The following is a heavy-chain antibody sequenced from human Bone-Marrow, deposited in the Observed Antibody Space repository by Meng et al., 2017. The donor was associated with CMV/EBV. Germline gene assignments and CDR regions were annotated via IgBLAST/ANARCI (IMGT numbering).Heavy chain of an antibody. J-gene: IGHJ4*02. CDR2: IYWDDDK. D-gene: IGHD1/OR15-1a*01. Sequence: FSLSTSGVGVGWIRQPPGEALEWLALIYWDDDKRYSPSLRSRLTITKDTSKNQVVLTMTNMDPVDTGTYYCAHRLGGNNWNTGHFDYWGQGTLVTVSS. CDR1: FSLSTSGVG. CDR3: AHRLGGNNWNTGHFDY. V-gene: IGHV2-5*02.